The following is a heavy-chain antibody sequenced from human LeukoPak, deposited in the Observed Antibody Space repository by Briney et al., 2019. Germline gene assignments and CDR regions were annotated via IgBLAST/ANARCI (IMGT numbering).Heavy chain of an antibody. CDR1: GYTFTSYD. D-gene: IGHD5-12*01. J-gene: IGHJ4*02. V-gene: IGHV1-8*03. CDR2: MNPNSGNT. CDR3: ARAGRGYSGYEIDY. Sequence: ASVKVSCKASGYTFTSYDINWVRQATGQGPEWMGWMNPNSGNTGYAQKFQGRVTITRNTSISTAYMELSSLRSEDTAVYYCARAGRGYSGYEIDYWGQGTLVTVSS.